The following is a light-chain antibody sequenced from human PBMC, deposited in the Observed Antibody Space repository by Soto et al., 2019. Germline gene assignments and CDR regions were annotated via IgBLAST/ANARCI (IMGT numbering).Light chain of an antibody. V-gene: IGKV3-20*01. CDR1: QSISSSY. Sequence: EIVLTQSPGTLSLSPGERATLSCRASQSISSSYLAWYQQKPGQAPRPLIYGASSRATGIPDRFSGGGSGTDFTLTISSLQPEDFAVYYCQQYNSSPRTFGQGTKVEIK. J-gene: IGKJ1*01. CDR2: GAS. CDR3: QQYNSSPRT.